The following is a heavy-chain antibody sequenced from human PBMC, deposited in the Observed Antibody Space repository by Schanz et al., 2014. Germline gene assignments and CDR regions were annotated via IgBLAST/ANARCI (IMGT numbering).Heavy chain of an antibody. D-gene: IGHD6-13*01. Sequence: EVQLLESGGGLVQPGGSLRLSCAASGFTFSSYAMSWVRQAPGKGLEWVSVIGVEGTTTYYADSVKGRFTISRDKSKSTLYLQMSSLRAEDTAVYCCAKSQGSSFDSWGQGTLXTVSS. J-gene: IGHJ4*02. CDR1: GFTFSSYA. CDR2: IGVEGTTT. CDR3: AKSQGSSFDS. V-gene: IGHV3-23*01.